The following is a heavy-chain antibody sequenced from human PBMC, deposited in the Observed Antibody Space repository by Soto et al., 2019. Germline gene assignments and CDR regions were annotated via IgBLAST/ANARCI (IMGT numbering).Heavy chain of an antibody. V-gene: IGHV3-30*18. CDR1: GFTFSSYG. CDR3: AQGLAAATIGATSAH. CDR2: ISYEGSNK. Sequence: SLRLSCAAAGFTFSSYGMHWVRQAPGKGLEWVAVISYEGSNKYYADSVKGRFTISRDNSKNTLYLQMNSLRAEDTAVYYCAQGLAAATIGATSAHWGTGTLVTVYS. D-gene: IGHD3-16*01. J-gene: IGHJ4*02.